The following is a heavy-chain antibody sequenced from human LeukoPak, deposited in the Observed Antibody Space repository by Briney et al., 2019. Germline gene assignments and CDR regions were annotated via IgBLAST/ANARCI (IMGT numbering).Heavy chain of an antibody. J-gene: IGHJ4*02. D-gene: IGHD2-15*01. CDR3: ARGYSPFYYFDY. CDR1: GGSICSGGYY. Sequence: PSETLSLTCTVSGGSICSGGYYWSWIRQHPGKGLEWIGYIYYSGSTYYNPSLKSRVTISVDTSKNQFSLKLSSVTAADTAVYYCARGYSPFYYFDYWGQGTLVTVSS. V-gene: IGHV4-31*03. CDR2: IYYSGST.